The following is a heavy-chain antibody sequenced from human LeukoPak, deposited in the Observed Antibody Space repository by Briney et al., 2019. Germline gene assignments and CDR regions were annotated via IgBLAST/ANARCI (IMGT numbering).Heavy chain of an antibody. Sequence: GGSLRLSCAASGFTFISYAMSWVRQAPGKGLEWVSGISAGGSTNYADSVKGRFTISRDNSKNTLYLQMNSLRAEDTAVYYCTKPYSREGWLLPLYYWGQGTLVTVSS. D-gene: IGHD3-22*01. CDR1: GFTFISYA. CDR2: ISAGGST. J-gene: IGHJ4*02. CDR3: TKPYSREGWLLPLYY. V-gene: IGHV3-23*01.